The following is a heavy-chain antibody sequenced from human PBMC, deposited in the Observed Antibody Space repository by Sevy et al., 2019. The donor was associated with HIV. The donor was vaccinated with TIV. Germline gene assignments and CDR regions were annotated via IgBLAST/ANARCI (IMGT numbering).Heavy chain of an antibody. J-gene: IGHJ3*02. CDR1: GFTFSSYS. CDR3: ARGLLLWFGESMINDAFDI. V-gene: IGHV3-48*02. D-gene: IGHD3-10*01. CDR2: ISSSSTI. Sequence: GGSLRLSCVASGFTFSSYSMNWVRQAPGKGLEWVSYISSSSTIYYADSVKGRFTISRDNAKNSLYLQMNSLRDEDTAVYYCARGLLLWFGESMINDAFDIWGQGTMVTVSS.